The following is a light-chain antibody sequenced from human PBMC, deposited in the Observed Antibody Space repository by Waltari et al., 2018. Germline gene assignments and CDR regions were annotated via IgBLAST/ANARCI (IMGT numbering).Light chain of an antibody. CDR2: GAS. J-gene: IGKJ1*01. CDR1: QSVSSN. CDR3: QQYNNWPWT. Sequence: EIVMTQSPATLSVSPGERATLSCRASQSVSSNLAWYHQKPGQAPRLLIYGASTRATGIPARFSGSGSGTEFTLIISSLQSEDFAVYHCQQYNNWPWTFGQGTKVEIK. V-gene: IGKV3-15*01.